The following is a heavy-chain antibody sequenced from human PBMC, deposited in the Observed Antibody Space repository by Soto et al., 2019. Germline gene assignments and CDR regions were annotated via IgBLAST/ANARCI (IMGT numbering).Heavy chain of an antibody. J-gene: IGHJ6*02. CDR3: ARGLVRAVAFYYYGMDV. CDR1: GGTFSSYA. Sequence: QVQLVQSGAEVKKPGSSVKVSCKASGGTFSSYAISWVRQAPGQGLEWMGGIIPIFGTANYAQKFQGRVTITADKSTSTAYMELSSLRSEDTAVYYCARGLVRAVAFYYYGMDVWGQGTTVNVSS. V-gene: IGHV1-69*06. D-gene: IGHD6-19*01. CDR2: IIPIFGTA.